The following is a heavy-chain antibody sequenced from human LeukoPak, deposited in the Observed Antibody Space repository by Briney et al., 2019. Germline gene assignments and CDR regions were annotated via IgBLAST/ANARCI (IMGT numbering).Heavy chain of an antibody. Sequence: GGSLRLSCAASGFTFSIFGMHWAPQAPDKGLEWVAVIWSDGSNKYYADSVKGRFTISRDNSKTTLYPQMNSLRAEDTAVYYCARYSSGFLDSWGQGTLVTVSS. CDR2: IWSDGSNK. CDR3: ARYSSGFLDS. J-gene: IGHJ4*02. CDR1: GFTFSIFG. D-gene: IGHD6-19*01. V-gene: IGHV3-33*01.